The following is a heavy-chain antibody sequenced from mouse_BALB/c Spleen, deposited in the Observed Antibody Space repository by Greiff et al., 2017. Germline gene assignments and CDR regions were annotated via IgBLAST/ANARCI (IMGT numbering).Heavy chain of an antibody. D-gene: IGHD2-4*01. CDR3: ARYDYGLFDD. J-gene: IGHJ2*01. CDR2: INPGSGGT. V-gene: IGHV1-54*01. CDR1: GYAFTNYL. Sequence: VQLQQSGAELVRPGTSVKVSCKASGYAFTNYLIEWVKQRPGQGLEWIGVINPGSGGTNYNEKFKGKATLTADKSSSTAYMQLSSLTSDDSAVYFCARYDYGLFDDWGQGTTLTVSS.